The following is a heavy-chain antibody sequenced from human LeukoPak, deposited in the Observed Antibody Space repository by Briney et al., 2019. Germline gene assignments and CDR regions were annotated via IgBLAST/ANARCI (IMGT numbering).Heavy chain of an antibody. J-gene: IGHJ4*02. Sequence: ASVKVSCKASGYTFTSYYMHWVRQAPGQGLEWRGLINPSGGSTSYAQKFQGRVTMTSDTSTSTVYMELSSLRSEDTAVYYCARGIGGSRPDDYWGQGTLVTVSS. V-gene: IGHV1-46*01. D-gene: IGHD2-15*01. CDR1: GYTFTSYY. CDR2: INPSGGST. CDR3: ARGIGGSRPDDY.